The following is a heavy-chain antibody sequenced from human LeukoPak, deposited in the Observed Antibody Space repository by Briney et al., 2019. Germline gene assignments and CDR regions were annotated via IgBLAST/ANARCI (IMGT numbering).Heavy chain of an antibody. CDR3: AKDRASGWSPGYYFDY. V-gene: IGHV3-23*01. CDR2: ISGSGGST. D-gene: IGHD3-10*01. Sequence: GGSLRLSCAASGFTFSSYAMSWVRQAPGKGLEWVSAISGSGGSTYYADSVKGRFTISRDNPKNTLYLQMNSLRAEDTAVYYCAKDRASGWSPGYYFDYWGQGTLVTVSS. CDR1: GFTFSSYA. J-gene: IGHJ4*02.